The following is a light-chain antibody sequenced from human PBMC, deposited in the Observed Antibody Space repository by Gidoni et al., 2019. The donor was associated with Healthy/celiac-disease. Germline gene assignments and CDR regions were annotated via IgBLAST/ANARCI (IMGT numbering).Light chain of an antibody. V-gene: IGLV2-14*01. J-gene: IGLJ2*01. Sequence: SALTQPASVSGSPGQSITISCTGTSSDVGGYNYFSWYQQHPGKAPKLMIYDVSNRPSGVSNRFSGSKSGNTASLTISGLQAEDEADYYCSSYTSSSVVFGGGTKLTVL. CDR1: SSDVGGYNY. CDR2: DVS. CDR3: SSYTSSSVV.